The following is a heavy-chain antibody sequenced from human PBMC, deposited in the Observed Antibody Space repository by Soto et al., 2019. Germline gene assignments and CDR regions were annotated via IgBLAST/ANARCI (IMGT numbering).Heavy chain of an antibody. J-gene: IGHJ6*03. Sequence: ASVKVSCKASGYTFASYGISWVRQATGKGLEWMGWISAYNGNTNYAQKLQGRVTMTTDTSTSTAYMELRSLRSDDTAVYYCARVLISRSPYYYYYYMDLWGKGNTVTVS. CDR3: ARVLISRSPYYYYYYMDL. CDR2: ISAYNGNT. CDR1: GYTFASYG. D-gene: IGHD6-6*01. V-gene: IGHV1-18*01.